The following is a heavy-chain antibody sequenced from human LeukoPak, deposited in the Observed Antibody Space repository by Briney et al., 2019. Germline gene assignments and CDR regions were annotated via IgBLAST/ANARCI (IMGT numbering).Heavy chain of an antibody. D-gene: IGHD5-24*01. V-gene: IGHV3-30-3*01. CDR1: GFTFSGYA. J-gene: IGHJ4*02. CDR3: ARAWMATIIDY. Sequence: GRSLRLSCAASGFTFSGYAMHWVRQAPGKGLEWVSVISYDGSNKYCADSVKGRFTISRDNSKNTLYLQMSSLRAEDTAVYHCARAWMATIIDYWGQGTLVTVSS. CDR2: ISYDGSNK.